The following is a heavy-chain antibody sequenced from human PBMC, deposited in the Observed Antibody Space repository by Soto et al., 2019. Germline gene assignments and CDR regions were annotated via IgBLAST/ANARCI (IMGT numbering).Heavy chain of an antibody. CDR3: ARCPRGMVDC. D-gene: IGHD3-16*01. CDR2: INPNSGGT. V-gene: IGHV1-2*02. CDR1: GYTFTANY. J-gene: IGHJ4*02. Sequence: QVQLVQSGAEVKKPGASVKVSCKASGYTFTANYVHWVRQAPGQGLEWMGWINPNSGGTNYAQKFQGRVTLTRDTSISAAFLELSGLRSGETAVYYCARCPRGMVDCWGQGPLVTVSS.